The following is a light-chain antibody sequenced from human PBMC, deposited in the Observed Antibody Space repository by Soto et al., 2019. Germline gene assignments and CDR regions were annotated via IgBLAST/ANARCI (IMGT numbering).Light chain of an antibody. V-gene: IGLV2-18*01. CDR1: SHAFTNYNR. CDR2: VVN. CDR3: GLHTADSTYV. J-gene: IGLJ1*01. Sequence: QPVLAHPRSVTRTPGQSVTISCPGISHAFTNYNRVSWSQRPPGTGPKLIIFVVNTRPSGVPDRFSGSKSGNTASLTISGLQAEDEGEYYCGLHTADSTYVFGPGTKVTVL.